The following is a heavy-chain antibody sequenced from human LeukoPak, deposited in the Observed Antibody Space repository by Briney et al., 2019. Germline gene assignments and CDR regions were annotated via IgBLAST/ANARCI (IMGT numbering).Heavy chain of an antibody. CDR2: ISSSGSTI. V-gene: IGHV3-48*03. Sequence: GGSLRLSCAASGFTFSSYGMNWVRQAPGKGLEWVSYISSSGSTIYYADSVKGRFTISRDNAKNSLYLQMNSLRAEDTAVYYCARDLTPEGTGDADYWGQGTLVTVSS. CDR3: ARDLTPEGTGDADY. J-gene: IGHJ4*02. CDR1: GFTFSSYG. D-gene: IGHD1-1*01.